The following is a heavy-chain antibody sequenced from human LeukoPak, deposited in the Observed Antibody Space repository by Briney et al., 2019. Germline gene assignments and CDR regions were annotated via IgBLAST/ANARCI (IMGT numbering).Heavy chain of an antibody. D-gene: IGHD5/OR15-5a*01. V-gene: IGHV4-39*01. J-gene: IGHJ4*01. CDR2: INSGGSA. CDR1: SGSISSNSYY. CDR3: GARRVGPLRPLDF. Sequence: SETLSLTCTVSSGSISSNSYYWGWIRQSPGTGLEWIGNINSGGSAYYNSALEGRVTISADTSKNQLFLEVRSVTVADTAVYFCGARRVGPLRPLDFWGQGTLVTVSS.